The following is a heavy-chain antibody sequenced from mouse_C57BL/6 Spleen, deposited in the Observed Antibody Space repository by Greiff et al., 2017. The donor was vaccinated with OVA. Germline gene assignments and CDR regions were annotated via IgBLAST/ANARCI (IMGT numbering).Heavy chain of an antibody. CDR3: ARETITTVFDY. V-gene: IGHV5-16*01. J-gene: IGHJ2*01. CDR2: INYDGSST. D-gene: IGHD1-1*01. Sequence: VQLKESEGGLVQPGSSMKLSCTASGFTFSDYYMAWVRQVPEKGLEWVANINYDGSSTYYLDSLKSRFIISRDNAKNILYLQMSSLKSEDTATYYCARETITTVFDYWGQGTTLTVSS. CDR1: GFTFSDYY.